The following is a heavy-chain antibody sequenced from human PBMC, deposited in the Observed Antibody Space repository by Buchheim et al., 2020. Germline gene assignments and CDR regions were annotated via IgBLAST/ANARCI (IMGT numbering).Heavy chain of an antibody. J-gene: IGHJ4*02. Sequence: QVQLVESGGGVVQPGRSLRLSCAASGFTFSSYGMHWVRQAPGKGLEWLAVIWYDGSNKYYGDSVKGRFTISRDNSKNPLYLQMNSLRGEDTAVYYCAKAGYGSSWYVDYWGQGT. D-gene: IGHD6-13*01. V-gene: IGHV3-33*06. CDR2: IWYDGSNK. CDR3: AKAGYGSSWYVDY. CDR1: GFTFSSYG.